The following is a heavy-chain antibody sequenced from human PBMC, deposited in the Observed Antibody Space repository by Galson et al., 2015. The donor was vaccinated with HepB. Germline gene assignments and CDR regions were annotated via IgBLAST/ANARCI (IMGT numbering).Heavy chain of an antibody. Sequence: SLRLSCAASGFTFSTYSMNWVRQAPGKGLEWVSSISSSSSYIYYADSVKGRFTISRDNAKNSLYLQMNSLRAEDTAVYYSASTYYCSSTSCYDVYYYYYMDVWGKGTTVTVSS. CDR2: ISSSSSYI. D-gene: IGHD2-2*01. V-gene: IGHV3-21*01. CDR3: ASTYYCSSTSCYDVYYYYYMDV. CDR1: GFTFSTYS. J-gene: IGHJ6*03.